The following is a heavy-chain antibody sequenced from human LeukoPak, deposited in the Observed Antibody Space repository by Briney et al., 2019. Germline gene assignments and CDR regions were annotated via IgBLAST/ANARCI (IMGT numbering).Heavy chain of an antibody. J-gene: IGHJ4*02. Sequence: GASVKVSCKASGYTFTGYYIHWVRQAPGQGLEWMGWINPSSGGTNYAQKFQGRVTMTRDTSITTAYMELSRLTSDDTAMYYCARDFYYQSSGAFDYWGPGTLVTVSS. CDR2: INPSSGGT. D-gene: IGHD3-22*01. V-gene: IGHV1-2*02. CDR3: ARDFYYQSSGAFDY. CDR1: GYTFTGYY.